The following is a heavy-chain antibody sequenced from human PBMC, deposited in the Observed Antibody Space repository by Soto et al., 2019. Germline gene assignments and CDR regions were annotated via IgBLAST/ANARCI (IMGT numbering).Heavy chain of an antibody. D-gene: IGHD3-22*01. CDR2: ISSYGGST. V-gene: IGHV3-64*01. Sequence: EVQLVESGGGLVQPGGSLRLSCAASGFTFSSYAMHWVRQAPGKGLEYVSAISSYGGSTYYANSVKGRFTISRDNSKNTLYLQMCSLRAEDMAVYYFARDPDSSGYYYFDYWGQGTLVTVSS. J-gene: IGHJ4*02. CDR1: GFTFSSYA. CDR3: ARDPDSSGYYYFDY.